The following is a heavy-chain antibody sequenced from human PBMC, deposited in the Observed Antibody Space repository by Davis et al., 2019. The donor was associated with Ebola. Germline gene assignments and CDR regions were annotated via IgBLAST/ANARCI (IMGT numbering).Heavy chain of an antibody. D-gene: IGHD1-14*01. CDR2: VVGGSNNI. CDR3: AASAGTVGKFDF. J-gene: IGHJ4*02. Sequence: SVKVSCKAFGFTFANSVILWVRQARGQRLEWIGSVVGGSNNIRSAQKFQGRLNMTRDRTTNTAYMELSGLRSEDPALYYCAASAGTVGKFDFWVQGTLVTVSS. V-gene: IGHV1-58*02. CDR1: GFTFANSV.